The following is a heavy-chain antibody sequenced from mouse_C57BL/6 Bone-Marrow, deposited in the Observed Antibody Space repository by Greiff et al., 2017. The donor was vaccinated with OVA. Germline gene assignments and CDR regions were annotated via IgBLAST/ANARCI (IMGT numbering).Heavy chain of an antibody. V-gene: IGHV5-4*01. J-gene: IGHJ3*01. Sequence: EVQLVESGGGLVKPGGSLKLSCAASGFTFSSYAMSWVRQTPEKRLEWVATISDGGSYTYYPDNVKGRFTISRDNAKNNLYLQMSHLKSEDTAMYYCARDRGRYDYPFAYWGQGTLVTVSA. CDR3: ARDRGRYDYPFAY. CDR1: GFTFSSYA. CDR2: ISDGGSYT. D-gene: IGHD2-4*01.